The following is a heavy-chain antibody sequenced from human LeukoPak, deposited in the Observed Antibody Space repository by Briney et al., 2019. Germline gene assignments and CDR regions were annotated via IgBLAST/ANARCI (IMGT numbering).Heavy chain of an antibody. D-gene: IGHD2-15*01. J-gene: IGHJ4*02. CDR1: VYTFTRYY. V-gene: IGHV1-2*02. CDR3: ARVLPYCSGGSCYLGY. Sequence: GASVKVSYKASVYTFTRYYMHLVRQAPGQGLDWMGWINPNSGGTNYAQKFQGKVIMTRDTSISTAYMELSRLRSDDTAVYYCARVLPYCSGGSCYLGYWGQGTLVTVSS. CDR2: INPNSGGT.